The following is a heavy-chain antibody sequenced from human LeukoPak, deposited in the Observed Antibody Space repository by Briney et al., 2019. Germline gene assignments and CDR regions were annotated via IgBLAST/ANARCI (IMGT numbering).Heavy chain of an antibody. CDR3: ARCGVRLRFLECHT. CDR1: GGSISSYY. Sequence: PSETLSLTCTVSGGSISSYYWSWIRRPAGKGLEWIGLIYTSGSTNYNPSLKSRVTMSVDTSKNQFSLKLSSVTAADTAVYYCARCGVRLRFLECHTWGQGTLVTVSS. CDR2: IYTSGST. V-gene: IGHV4-4*07. D-gene: IGHD3-3*01. J-gene: IGHJ4*02.